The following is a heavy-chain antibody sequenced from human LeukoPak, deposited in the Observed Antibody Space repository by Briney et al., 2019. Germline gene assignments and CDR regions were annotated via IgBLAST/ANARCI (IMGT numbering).Heavy chain of an antibody. J-gene: IGHJ4*02. CDR3: ATHYSSGYYQFDH. V-gene: IGHV3-23*01. Sequence: GGSLRLSCAPSGVTFSSYVMSWVRHPPGNGLECVSAISGDGGSTYYADSVKGRLTISRDNSQTTLYLQMNSLRAADTAVYFCATHYSSGYYQFDHWGQGTLVTVSS. CDR2: ISGDGGST. CDR1: GVTFSSYV. D-gene: IGHD3-22*01.